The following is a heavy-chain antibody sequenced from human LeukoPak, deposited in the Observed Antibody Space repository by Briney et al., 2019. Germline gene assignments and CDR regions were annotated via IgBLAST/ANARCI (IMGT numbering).Heavy chain of an antibody. D-gene: IGHD3-9*01. V-gene: IGHV4-4*07. CDR2: IYTSGST. CDR1: GGSISSYH. Sequence: SETLSLTCTVSGGSISSYHWSWIRQPAGKGLEWIGRIYTSGSTNYNPSLKSRVTMSVDTSKNQFSLKLSSVTAADTAVYYCARDRDDILTGYDRGYYYYGMDVWGQGTTVTVSS. J-gene: IGHJ6*02. CDR3: ARDRDDILTGYDRGYYYYGMDV.